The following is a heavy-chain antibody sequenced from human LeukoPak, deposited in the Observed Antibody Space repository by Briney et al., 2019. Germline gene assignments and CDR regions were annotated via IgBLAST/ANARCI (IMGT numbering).Heavy chain of an antibody. V-gene: IGHV4-59*01. CDR2: IYYSGST. CDR3: ARAVTVTLYFDY. Sequence: SETLSLTCTVSGGSISSDYWSWIRQTPGKGLEWIGYIYYSGSTNFNPSLKSRVIISVDTSKNQSSLKLSSVTAADTAVYYCARAVTVTLYFDYWAQGTLVTVSS. CDR1: GGSISSDY. J-gene: IGHJ4*02. D-gene: IGHD2-15*01.